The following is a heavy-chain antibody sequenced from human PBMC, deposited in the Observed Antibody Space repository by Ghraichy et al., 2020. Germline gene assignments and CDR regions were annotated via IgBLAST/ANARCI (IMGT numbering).Heavy chain of an antibody. CDR3: ARDPRPFWSGYYNYFDY. Sequence: GESLNISCAASGFTFSSYGMHWVRQAPGKGLEWVAVIWYDGSNKYYADSVKGRFTISRDNSKNTLYLQMNSLRAEDTAVYYCARDPRPFWSGYYNYFDYWGQGTLVTVSS. D-gene: IGHD3-3*01. V-gene: IGHV3-33*01. J-gene: IGHJ4*02. CDR1: GFTFSSYG. CDR2: IWYDGSNK.